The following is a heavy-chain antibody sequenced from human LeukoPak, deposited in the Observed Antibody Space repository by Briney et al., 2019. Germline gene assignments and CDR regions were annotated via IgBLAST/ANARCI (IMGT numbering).Heavy chain of an antibody. CDR3: ARAYSRSYWSSWWLDP. D-gene: IGHD1-26*01. CDR2: TYYRSKWYN. Sequence: SQTLSLTCAISGDSVSSNNVAWNWIRQSPSRGLEWLGRTYYRSKWYNDYALSVKSRITIIPDTSKNQFSLQLNSVTPEDTAVYYCARAYSRSYWSSWWLDPWGQGTLVTVSS. CDR1: GDSVSSNNVA. J-gene: IGHJ5*02. V-gene: IGHV6-1*01.